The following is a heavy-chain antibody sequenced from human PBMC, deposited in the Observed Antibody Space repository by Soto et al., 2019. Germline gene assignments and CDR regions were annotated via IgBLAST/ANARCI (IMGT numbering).Heavy chain of an antibody. D-gene: IGHD3-22*01. V-gene: IGHV6-1*01. CDR1: GDSVSSNSAA. J-gene: IGHJ4*02. CDR3: ARDYYDSSGYYYEYYFDY. Sequence: SQTLSLTCAISGDSVSSNSAAWNWIRQSPSRGLEWLGRTYYRSKWYNDYAVSVKSRITINPDTSKNQFPLQLNSVTPEDTAVYYCARDYYDSSGYYYEYYFDYWGQGTLVTVSS. CDR2: TYYRSKWYN.